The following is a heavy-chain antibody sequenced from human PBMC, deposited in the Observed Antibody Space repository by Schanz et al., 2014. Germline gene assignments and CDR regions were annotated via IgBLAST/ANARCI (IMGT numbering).Heavy chain of an antibody. J-gene: IGHJ4*02. D-gene: IGHD3-10*01. Sequence: VQLVESGGGLVKPGGSLRLSCAASGFTLSNSAMHWVRQAPGKGLEWVSVIYSGIGAYYADSVKGRFTVSRDSGQNSLYLQRNSLRAGDTAVYYWARANYRRKINFDYWGRGTLVTVSS. CDR2: IYSGIGA. V-gene: IGHV3-66*01. CDR3: ARANYRRKINFDY. CDR1: GFTLSNSA.